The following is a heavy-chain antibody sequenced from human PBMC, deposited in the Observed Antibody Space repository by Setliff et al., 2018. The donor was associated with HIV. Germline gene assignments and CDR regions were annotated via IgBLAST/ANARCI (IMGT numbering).Heavy chain of an antibody. V-gene: IGHV4-59*01. Sequence: ASETLSLTCPVSGGASSGYFWNWIRPPPGKGLEWIGYIYHSGNTNYKPSLESRVSISVETSKNQFSLKLSSVTAADTAVYYCSRGDTRNYYGGDYFDYWGQGSLVTVSS. J-gene: IGHJ4*02. CDR1: GGASSGYF. CDR2: IYHSGNT. D-gene: IGHD1-26*01. CDR3: SRGDTRNYYGGDYFDY.